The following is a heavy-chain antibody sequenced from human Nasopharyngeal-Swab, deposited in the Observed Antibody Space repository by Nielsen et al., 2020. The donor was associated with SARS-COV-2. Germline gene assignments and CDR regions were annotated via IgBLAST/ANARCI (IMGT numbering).Heavy chain of an antibody. CDR2: IYYRGST. CDR1: GGSISSYY. D-gene: IGHD3-22*01. J-gene: IGHJ4*02. V-gene: IGHV4-59*01. Sequence: SETLSLTCTVSGGSISSYYWSWIRQPPGKGLEWIGYIYYRGSTNYNPSLKSRVTISVDTSKNQFSLKLSSVTAADTAVYYCARTAPTYYYDSSGYWFDYWGQGTLVTVSS. CDR3: ARTAPTYYYDSSGYWFDY.